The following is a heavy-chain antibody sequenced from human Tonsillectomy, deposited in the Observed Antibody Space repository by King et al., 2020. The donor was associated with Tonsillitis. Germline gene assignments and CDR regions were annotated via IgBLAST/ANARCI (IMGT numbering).Heavy chain of an antibody. D-gene: IGHD6-19*01. Sequence: VQLVESGGDLVQPGGSLRLSCAASGFTFSSYAMSWVRQAPGKGLEWVSTISGSGSGTYYADSVKGRFPISRDNFKNTLYLQMNSLRAEDTAVYYCAKGAPGIAVAGSGAFDYWGQGTLVTVSS. CDR1: GFTFSSYA. J-gene: IGHJ4*02. V-gene: IGHV3-23*04. CDR3: AKGAPGIAVAGSGAFDY. CDR2: ISGSGSGT.